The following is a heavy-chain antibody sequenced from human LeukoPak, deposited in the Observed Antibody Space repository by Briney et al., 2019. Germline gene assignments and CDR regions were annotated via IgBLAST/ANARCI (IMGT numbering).Heavy chain of an antibody. CDR1: GGSISSGSYY. V-gene: IGHV4-61*02. CDR3: ARGYWFYFDY. Sequence: SETLSLTCTVSGGSISSGSYYWSWIRQPAGKGLEWIGRIYISGSTSYNPSLKSRVTISADTSKNQFSLKLSPVTAADTAVYYCARGYWFYFDYWGQGTLVTVSS. D-gene: IGHD2-8*02. CDR2: IYISGST. J-gene: IGHJ4*02.